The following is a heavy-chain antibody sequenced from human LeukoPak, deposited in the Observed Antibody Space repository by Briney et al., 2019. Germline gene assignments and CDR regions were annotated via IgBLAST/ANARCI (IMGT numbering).Heavy chain of an antibody. V-gene: IGHV1-3*01. CDR2: INAGNGNT. J-gene: IGHJ4*02. CDR1: GYTFTSYA. CDR3: ARKTAADPFDY. Sequence: GASVKVSCKASGYTFTSYAMHWVRQPPAQRLEWMGWINAGNGNTKYSQKFQGRVTITRDTSVSTAYMELSSLRSEDTAVYYCARKTAADPFDYWGQGTLVTVSS. D-gene: IGHD6-13*01.